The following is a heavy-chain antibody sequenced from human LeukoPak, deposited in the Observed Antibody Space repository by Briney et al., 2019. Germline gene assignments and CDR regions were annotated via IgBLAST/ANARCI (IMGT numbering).Heavy chain of an antibody. CDR3: AKDWDYDSSGYYDY. CDR2: ISGSGGST. CDR1: GFTFSSYA. V-gene: IGHV3-23*01. D-gene: IGHD3-22*01. Sequence: GGSLRLSCAASGFTFSSYAMSWVRQAPGKGLEWVSAISGSGGSTYYADSVKGRFTISRDNSKNTLYLQMNSLRAEDTAVYYCAKDWDYDSSGYYDYWGQGTLVTVSS. J-gene: IGHJ4*02.